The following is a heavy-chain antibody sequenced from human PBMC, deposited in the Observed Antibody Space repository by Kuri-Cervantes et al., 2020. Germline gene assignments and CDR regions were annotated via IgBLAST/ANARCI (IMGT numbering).Heavy chain of an antibody. CDR3: AKDPHPYYDSSGYFVFDY. CDR1: GGSFSGYY. CDR2: INHSGST. Sequence: SQTLSLTCAVYGGSFSGYYWSWIRQPPGKGLEWIGEINHSGSTNYNPSLKSRVTISVDTSKNQFSLKLSSVTAADTAVYYCAKDPHPYYDSSGYFVFDYWGQGTLVTVSS. J-gene: IGHJ4*02. D-gene: IGHD3-22*01. V-gene: IGHV4-34*01.